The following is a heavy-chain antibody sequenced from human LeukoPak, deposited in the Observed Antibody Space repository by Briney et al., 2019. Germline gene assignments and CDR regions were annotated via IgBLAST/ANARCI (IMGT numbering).Heavy chain of an antibody. CDR2: INPNSGGT. CDR3: ARDTLFPWFGEPQGPHFFDS. V-gene: IGHV1-2*02. J-gene: IGHJ4*02. D-gene: IGHD3-10*01. Sequence: ASVKVSCKASGYIFTGYYLHWVRQAPGQGLEWMGWINPNSGGTNYAQRFQGRVTMTRDTSISTAYMELSRLRFDDTAIYYCARDTLFPWFGEPQGPHFFDSWGQGTLVTVSS. CDR1: GYIFTGYY.